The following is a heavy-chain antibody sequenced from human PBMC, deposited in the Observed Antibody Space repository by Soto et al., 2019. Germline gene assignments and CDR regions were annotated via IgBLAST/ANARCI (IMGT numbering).Heavy chain of an antibody. J-gene: IGHJ5*02. CDR3: TSGPRATSAGTIAH. CDR2: IYNDGTYA. CDR1: GFPFNMYW. V-gene: IGHV3-74*01. Sequence: GGSLSLSCAGSGFPFNMYWMHWVRQVPGKGPVWVARIYNDGTYADYADSVKGRFTISRDNAKDTLYLQMNDLRAEDSALYHWTSGPRATSAGTIAHWGQGTLVTVS. D-gene: IGHD6-13*01.